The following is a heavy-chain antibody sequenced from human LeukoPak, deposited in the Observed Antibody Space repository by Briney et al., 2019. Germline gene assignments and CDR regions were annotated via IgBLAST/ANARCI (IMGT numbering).Heavy chain of an antibody. CDR1: GGSFRGYY. V-gene: IGHV4-34*01. CDR2: INHSGST. Sequence: PSETLSLTCAVYGGSFRGYYWSWIRQPPGKGLDWIGEINHSGSTNYNPSLKSRVTISVDTSKNQFSLKLSSVTAADTAVYYCARAKVFDYWGQGTLVTVSS. J-gene: IGHJ4*02. CDR3: ARAKVFDY.